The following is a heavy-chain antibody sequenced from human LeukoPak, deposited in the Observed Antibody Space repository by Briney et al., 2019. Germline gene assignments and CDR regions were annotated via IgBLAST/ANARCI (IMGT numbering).Heavy chain of an antibody. CDR3: ARPIAARPLNWFDP. J-gene: IGHJ5*02. Sequence: PGGSLRLSCAASGFTFSSYWMSWVRQAPGKGLEWVANIKQGGSEKYYVDSVKGRFTISRDNAKNSLYLQMNSLRAEDTAVYYCARPIAARPLNWFDPWGQGTLVTVSS. CDR2: IKQGGSEK. D-gene: IGHD6-6*01. CDR1: GFTFSSYW. V-gene: IGHV3-7*01.